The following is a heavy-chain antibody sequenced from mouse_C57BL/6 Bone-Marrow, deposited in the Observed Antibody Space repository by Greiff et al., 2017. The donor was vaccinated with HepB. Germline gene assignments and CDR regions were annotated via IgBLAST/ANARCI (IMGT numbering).Heavy chain of an antibody. D-gene: IGHD1-1*01. V-gene: IGHV5-4*01. J-gene: IGHJ3*01. CDR2: ISDGGSYT. Sequence: EVKLVESGGGLVKPGGSLKLSCAASGFTFSSYAMSWVRQTPEKRLEWVATISDGGSYTYYPDNVKGRFTISRDNAKNNLYLQMSHLKSEDTAMYYCARERHGSSYWFAYWGQGTLVTVSA. CDR1: GFTFSSYA. CDR3: ARERHGSSYWFAY.